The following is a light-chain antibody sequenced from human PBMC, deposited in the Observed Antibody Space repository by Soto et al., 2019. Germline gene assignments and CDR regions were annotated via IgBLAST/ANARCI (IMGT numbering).Light chain of an antibody. V-gene: IGLV2-8*01. CDR2: EVT. CDR3: QSFDTSLGRSV. CDR1: SSDVGGYDY. J-gene: IGLJ2*01. Sequence: QSVLTQPPSASGSPGQTVTISCTGTSSDVGGYDYVSWYQQHPGEAPKLIIYEVTKRPSGVPDRFSGSKSGTSASLAITGLQAEDEADYSCQSFDTSLGRSVFGGGTKLTVL.